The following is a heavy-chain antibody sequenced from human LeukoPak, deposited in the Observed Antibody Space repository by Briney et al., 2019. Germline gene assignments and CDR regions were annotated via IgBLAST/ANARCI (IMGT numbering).Heavy chain of an antibody. D-gene: IGHD3-22*01. CDR3: AKSDYYDSSGYYTKSSFDY. V-gene: IGHV3-23*01. J-gene: IGHJ4*02. Sequence: PGGSLRLSCAASGFTFSSYAMSWVRQAPGKGLEWVSAISGSGGSTYYADSVKGRFTISRDNSKNTLYLQMNSLRAEDTAVYYCAKSDYYDSSGYYTKSSFDYWGQGTLVTVSS. CDR2: ISGSGGST. CDR1: GFTFSSYA.